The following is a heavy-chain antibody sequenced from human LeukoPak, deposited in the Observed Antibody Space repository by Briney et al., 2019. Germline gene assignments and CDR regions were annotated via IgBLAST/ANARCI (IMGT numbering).Heavy chain of an antibody. Sequence: SETLSLTCTVCGASINSYYWTWIRQPAGKGLEWIGRIWSSGGLWSTGGTNYNPALTSRITMSVDTSKNQFSLRLSSVTAADTAVYYCVRDSLDGYTHGHYYYNIDVWGKGTTVTVSS. CDR1: GASINSYY. D-gene: IGHD5-18*01. V-gene: IGHV4-4*07. CDR3: VRDSLDGYTHGHYYYNIDV. CDR2: IWSSGGLWSTGGT. J-gene: IGHJ6*03.